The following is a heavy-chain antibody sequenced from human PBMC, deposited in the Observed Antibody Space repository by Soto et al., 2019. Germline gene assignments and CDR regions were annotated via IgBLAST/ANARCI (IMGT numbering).Heavy chain of an antibody. Sequence: QVQLVQSGAEVKKPGASVKVSCKASGYTFTGYYMHWVRQAPGQGLEWMGWINPNSGGTNYAQKFQGWVTMTRDTSISTAYMELSRLRSDDTAVYYWARGRSSNPPTTYCSGGSCYNWFVPWGQGTLVTVSS. CDR3: ARGRSSNPPTTYCSGGSCYNWFVP. CDR1: GYTFTGYY. J-gene: IGHJ5*02. V-gene: IGHV1-2*04. D-gene: IGHD2-15*01. CDR2: INPNSGGT.